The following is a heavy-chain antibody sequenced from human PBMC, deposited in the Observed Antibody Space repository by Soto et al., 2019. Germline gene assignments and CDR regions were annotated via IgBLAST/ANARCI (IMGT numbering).Heavy chain of an antibody. CDR1: GGTFRTAA. Sequence: QVQLEQSGAEVKKPGSSVKVSCKASGGTFRTAAVSWVRQAPGQGLEWMGGIMPVFRTPDYAQKFHGRVTITADESTSTAYMELSCLRSDDPAVYYCARDNDRPQLGGNYYYILDVWGQGTTITVSS. CDR3: ARDNDRPQLGGNYYYILDV. J-gene: IGHJ6*02. CDR2: IMPVFRTP. V-gene: IGHV1-69*12. D-gene: IGHD2-8*01.